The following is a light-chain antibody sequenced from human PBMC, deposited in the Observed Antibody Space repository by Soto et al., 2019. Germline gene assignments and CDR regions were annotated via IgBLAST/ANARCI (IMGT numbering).Light chain of an antibody. CDR2: DVS. CDR3: SSYTSSSTVV. J-gene: IGLJ2*01. CDR1: SSDVGGYNY. Sequence: QSALTQPASVSGSPGQSFTISCTGISSDVGGYNYVSWYQQHPGKAPKLMIYDVSNRPSGVSNRFSGSKSGNTASLTISGLQAEDEADYYCSSYTSSSTVVFGGGTKLTVL. V-gene: IGLV2-14*01.